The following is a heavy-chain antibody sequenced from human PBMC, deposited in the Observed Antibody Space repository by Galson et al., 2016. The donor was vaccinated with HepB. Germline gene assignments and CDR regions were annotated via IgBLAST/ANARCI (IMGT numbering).Heavy chain of an antibody. D-gene: IGHD2-15*01. CDR1: GFAFSNCG. Sequence: SLRLSCAASGFAFSNCGVHWVRQAPGKGLEWVALVSYDGGDKYYGDSVKGRFTVSRDNSRNMLYLHMNSLRPEDTAVYYCAKERSGCFGGSCYSEFDSWGQGTLVTVSS. CDR3: AKERSGCFGGSCYSEFDS. J-gene: IGHJ4*02. V-gene: IGHV3-30*18. CDR2: VSYDGGDK.